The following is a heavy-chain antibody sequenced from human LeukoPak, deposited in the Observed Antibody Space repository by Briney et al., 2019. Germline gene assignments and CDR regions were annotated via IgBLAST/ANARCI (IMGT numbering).Heavy chain of an antibody. V-gene: IGHV1-3*01. Sequence: ASVKVSCKASGYTFTSYAMHWVRQAPGQRLEWMGWINAGNGNTIYSQKFQGRVTITRDTSATTAYMELSSLRSEDTAVYYCAREIDRDDYNRFFDYWGQGTLVTVSS. CDR2: INAGNGNT. CDR1: GYTFTSYA. D-gene: IGHD5-24*01. J-gene: IGHJ4*02. CDR3: AREIDRDDYNRFFDY.